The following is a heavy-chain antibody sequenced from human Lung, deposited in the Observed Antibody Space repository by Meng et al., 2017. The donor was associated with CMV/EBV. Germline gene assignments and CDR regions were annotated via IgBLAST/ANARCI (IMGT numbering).Heavy chain of an antibody. Sequence: SETLSLTCTVSGGSISSSSYYWGWIRQPPGKGLEWIGSIYYSGSTYYNPSLKSRVTISVDTSKNQFSLKLSSVTAADTAVYYCARQDIVVVPAAIVDYWGQGHXVTVDS. CDR3: ARQDIVVVPAAIVDY. CDR2: IYYSGST. D-gene: IGHD2-2*01. V-gene: IGHV4-39*01. CDR1: GGSISSSSYY. J-gene: IGHJ4*02.